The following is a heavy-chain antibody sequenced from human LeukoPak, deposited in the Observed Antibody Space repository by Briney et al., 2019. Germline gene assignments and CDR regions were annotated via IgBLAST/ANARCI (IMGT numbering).Heavy chain of an antibody. Sequence: PSETLSLTCTVSGGSISSSSYYWGWIRQPPGKRLEWIGTVYYSGSPSYNPSLKSRVTISVDTSKNQFSLKLSSVTAADTAVYYCARLDYGDYYFDYWGQGTLVTVSS. CDR1: GGSISSSSYY. J-gene: IGHJ4*02. CDR2: VYYSGSP. D-gene: IGHD4-17*01. V-gene: IGHV4-39*01. CDR3: ARLDYGDYYFDY.